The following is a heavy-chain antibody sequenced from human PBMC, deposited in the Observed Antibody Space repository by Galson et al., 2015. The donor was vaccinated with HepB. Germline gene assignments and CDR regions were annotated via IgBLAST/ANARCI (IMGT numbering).Heavy chain of an antibody. CDR3: AKSATVTTNYFDY. V-gene: IGHV3-30*18. Sequence: SLRLSCAASGFTSSSYGMHWVRQAPGKGLEWVAVISYDGSNKYYADSVKGRFTISRDNSKNTLYLQMNSLRAEDTAVYYCAKSATVTTNYFDYWGQVTLVTVSS. J-gene: IGHJ4*02. CDR2: ISYDGSNK. D-gene: IGHD4-11*01. CDR1: GFTSSSYG.